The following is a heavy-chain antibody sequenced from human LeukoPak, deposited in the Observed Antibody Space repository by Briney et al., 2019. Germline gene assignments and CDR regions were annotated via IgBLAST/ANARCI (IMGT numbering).Heavy chain of an antibody. V-gene: IGHV3-30*03. D-gene: IGHD5-18*01. CDR2: ISYDGSNK. J-gene: IGHJ4*02. Sequence: GGSLRLSCAASGFTFSSYGMHWVRQAPGKGLERVAVISYDGSNKYYADSVKGRFTISRDNSKNTLYLQMNSLRAEDTAVYYCAAGYSCAPFDYWGQGTLVTVSS. CDR3: AAGYSCAPFDY. CDR1: GFTFSSYG.